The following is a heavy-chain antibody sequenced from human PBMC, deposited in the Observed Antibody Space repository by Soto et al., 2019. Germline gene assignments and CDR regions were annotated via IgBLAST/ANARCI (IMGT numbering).Heavy chain of an antibody. D-gene: IGHD6-13*01. CDR1: GYTFTTYG. CDR2: INIGSGNT. CDR3: ARSKLRPGYSSSWSPFDY. V-gene: IGHV1-3*04. J-gene: IGHJ4*02. Sequence: ASVKVSCKASGYTFTTYGISWVRQAPGQRLEWMGWINIGSGNTEYSQNFQDRITITRDTSASTVYMELSRLRSDDTAVYYCARSKLRPGYSSSWSPFDYWGQGTLVTVSS.